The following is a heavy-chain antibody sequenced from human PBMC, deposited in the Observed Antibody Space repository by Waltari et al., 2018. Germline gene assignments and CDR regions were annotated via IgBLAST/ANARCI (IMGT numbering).Heavy chain of an antibody. CDR2: MENNGIA. V-gene: IGHV4-39*01. CDR3: ARHLAYYHGLGIDS. D-gene: IGHD3-10*01. Sequence: QLQLQESGPGLVKPPETLSLTCSVSGGSISSSSYYWAWIRQPPGKGLGGVGSMENNGIALYTPSLKIRVTISVDTSKNQFSLKLSSVTAADTAVYYCARHLAYYHGLGIDSWGQGTLVTVSS. CDR1: GGSISSSSYY. J-gene: IGHJ4*02.